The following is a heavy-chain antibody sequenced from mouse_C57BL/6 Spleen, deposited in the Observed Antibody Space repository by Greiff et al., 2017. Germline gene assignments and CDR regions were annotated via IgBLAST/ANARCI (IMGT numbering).Heavy chain of an antibody. Sequence: QVQLQQPGAELVMPGASVKLSCQASGYTFTSYWMHWVKQRPGQGLAWIGEIDPSDSYTNYTQKFKGKSTLTVDKSSSTAYMQLSSLTSEDSAVYYCARSLDGAYFDYGGQGTTLTVSS. CDR3: ARSLDGAYFDY. CDR2: IDPSDSYT. V-gene: IGHV1-69*01. CDR1: GYTFTSYW. J-gene: IGHJ2*01. D-gene: IGHD1-1*01.